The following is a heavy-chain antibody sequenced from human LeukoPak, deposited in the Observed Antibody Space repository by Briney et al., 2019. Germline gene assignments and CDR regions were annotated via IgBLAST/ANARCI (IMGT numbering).Heavy chain of an antibody. CDR1: GYTFTSYD. CDR2: MNPNSGNT. CDR3: ARGRLTVTTLNY. D-gene: IGHD4-17*01. J-gene: IGHJ4*02. V-gene: IGHV1-8*01. Sequence: GASVKASCKASGYTFTSYDINWVRQATGQGLEWMGWMNPNSGNTGYAQKFQGRVTMTRNTSISTAYMELSSLRSEDTAVYYCARGRLTVTTLNYWGQGTLVTVSS.